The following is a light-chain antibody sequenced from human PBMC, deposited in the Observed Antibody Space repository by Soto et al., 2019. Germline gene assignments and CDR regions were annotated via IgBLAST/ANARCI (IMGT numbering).Light chain of an antibody. Sequence: QSALTQPASVSGSPGQSITISCTGTSSDVGSYNLVSWYQQHPGKAPKLMIYEVSKRPSGVSNRFSGSKSGNTASLTISGLQAEDEAAYYCCSYAGSSTLVFGGWTKLTVL. J-gene: IGLJ2*01. V-gene: IGLV2-23*02. CDR1: SSDVGSYNL. CDR2: EVS. CDR3: CSYAGSSTLV.